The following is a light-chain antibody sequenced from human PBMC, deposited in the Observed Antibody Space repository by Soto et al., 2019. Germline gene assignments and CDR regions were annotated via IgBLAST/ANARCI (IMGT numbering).Light chain of an antibody. Sequence: DIQMTQSPSTLSASVGDRVTITCRASQSISSWLAWYQQKPGKAPKLLIYDASSLESGVPSRFSGSGSGTEFTLTISCLQPDDFATYYFQQDNSYPWTFGQGTKVEIK. J-gene: IGKJ1*01. CDR1: QSISSW. CDR3: QQDNSYPWT. V-gene: IGKV1-5*01. CDR2: DAS.